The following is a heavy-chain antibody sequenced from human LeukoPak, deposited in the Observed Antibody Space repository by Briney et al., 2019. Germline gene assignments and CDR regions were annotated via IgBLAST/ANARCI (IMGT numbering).Heavy chain of an antibody. CDR2: ISWNSGGI. Sequence: CLRLSCAASGFTFDDDAMHCVRRAPGKGLGWVSGISWNSGGIGYADSVKGRFTISRDNAKNSLYLQMNSLRAEDMALYYCAKDMKEGGKIFGYFDYWGQGTLVTVSS. CDR1: GFTFDDDA. J-gene: IGHJ4*02. CDR3: AKDMKEGGKIFGYFDY. V-gene: IGHV3-9*03. D-gene: IGHD3-3*01.